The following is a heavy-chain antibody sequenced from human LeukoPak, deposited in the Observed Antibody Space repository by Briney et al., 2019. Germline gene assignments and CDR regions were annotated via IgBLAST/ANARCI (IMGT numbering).Heavy chain of an antibody. J-gene: IGHJ4*02. Sequence: GGSLRLSCAASGFTFSSYEMNWVRQAPGKGLEWVSYISTSGSTICYADSVKGRFTISRDNAKDSLYLQMNSLRAEDTAVYYCARDFVGIDYWGQGTLVTVSS. D-gene: IGHD2-21*01. CDR3: ARDFVGIDY. CDR2: ISTSGSTI. V-gene: IGHV3-48*03. CDR1: GFTFSSYE.